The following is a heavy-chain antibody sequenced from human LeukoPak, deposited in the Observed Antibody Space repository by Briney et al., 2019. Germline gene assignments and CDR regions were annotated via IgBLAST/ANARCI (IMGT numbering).Heavy chain of an antibody. CDR2: ISSSGSTI. V-gene: IGHV3-11*01. D-gene: IGHD3-22*01. J-gene: IGHJ4*02. CDR1: GFTFSDYY. CDR3: ARDRYYYDSSGYYSASWDY. Sequence: GGSLRLSCAASGFTFSDYYMSWIRQAPGKGLAWVSYISSSGSTIYYADSVKGRFTISRDNAKNSLYLQMNSLRAEDTAVYYCARDRYYYDSSGYYSASWDYWGQGTLVTVSS.